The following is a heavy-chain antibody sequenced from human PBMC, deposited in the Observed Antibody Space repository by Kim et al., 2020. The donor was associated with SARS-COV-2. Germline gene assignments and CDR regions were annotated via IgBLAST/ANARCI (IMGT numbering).Heavy chain of an antibody. V-gene: IGHV4-31*02. Sequence: SLKSRFTISVDSSKNQFSLKLSSVTAADTAVYYCARTRITMIVVVTHFDYWGQGTLVTVSS. J-gene: IGHJ4*02. D-gene: IGHD3-22*01. CDR3: ARTRITMIVVVTHFDY.